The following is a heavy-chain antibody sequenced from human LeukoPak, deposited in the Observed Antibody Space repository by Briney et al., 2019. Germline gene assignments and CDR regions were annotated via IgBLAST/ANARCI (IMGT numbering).Heavy chain of an antibody. Sequence: ASVKVSCKASGYTFTSYGISWVRQAPGQGLEWMGWISAYNGNTNYAQKLQGRVTMTTDTSTSTAYMELRSLRSDDTAVYYCARDLQYDSSGYYPYWGQGTLVTVSS. CDR2: ISAYNGNT. CDR3: ARDLQYDSSGYYPY. J-gene: IGHJ4*02. D-gene: IGHD3-22*01. V-gene: IGHV1-18*01. CDR1: GYTFTSYG.